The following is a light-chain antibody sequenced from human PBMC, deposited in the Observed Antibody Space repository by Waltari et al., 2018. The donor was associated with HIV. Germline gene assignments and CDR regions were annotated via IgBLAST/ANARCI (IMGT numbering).Light chain of an antibody. V-gene: IGKV1-39*01. Sequence: DIQLTQYQASLSASVGARVPFTCRASQNIRSYLKWYQLKPGKAPKLLIYAASTLQSGVPSMFSGGASGTDFTLTITSLQPEYVSSYYWQQSYDAPYTFGQGTKLEIK. J-gene: IGKJ2*01. CDR3: QQSYDAPYT. CDR1: QNIRSY. CDR2: AAS.